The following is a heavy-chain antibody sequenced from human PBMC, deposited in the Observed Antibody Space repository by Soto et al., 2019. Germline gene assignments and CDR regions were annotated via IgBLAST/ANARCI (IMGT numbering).Heavy chain of an antibody. J-gene: IGHJ3*01. D-gene: IGHD3-16*01. CDR1: GFTFSNAW. CDR3: TTDWGSGDHYIRAFDL. Sequence: PGGSLRLSCAASGFTFSNAWMTWVRQAPGKGLEWVGCIKSRLLGGTTDSAAPVKGRFTISRDDSKNTLYLQMNSLKTEDTAVYYCTTDWGSGDHYIRAFDLSGQGTMVTVSS. V-gene: IGHV3-15*01. CDR2: IKSRLLGGTT.